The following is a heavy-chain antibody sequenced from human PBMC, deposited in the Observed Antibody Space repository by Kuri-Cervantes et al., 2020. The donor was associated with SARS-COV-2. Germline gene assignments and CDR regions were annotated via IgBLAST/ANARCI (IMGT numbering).Heavy chain of an antibody. Sequence: ASVKVSCKASGYTFTSYGISWVRQAPGQGLEWMGWISAYNGNTNYAQKLQGRVTMTTDTSTSTAYMELRSLRSEDTAVYYCARDHPTVTPSSGMDVWGQGTTVTVSS. CDR3: ARDHPTVTPSSGMDV. D-gene: IGHD4-11*01. CDR2: ISAYNGNT. J-gene: IGHJ6*02. V-gene: IGHV1-18*01. CDR1: GYTFTSYG.